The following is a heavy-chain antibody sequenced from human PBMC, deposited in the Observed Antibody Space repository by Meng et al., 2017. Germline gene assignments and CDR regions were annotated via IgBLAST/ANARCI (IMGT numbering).Heavy chain of an antibody. J-gene: IGHJ4*02. Sequence: QVQTEQWGAGLLKPAETLSLTCAVYGGSFSGYYWSWIRQPPGKGLEWIGEINHSGSTNYNPSLKSRVTISVDTSKNQFSLKLSSVTAADTAVYYCASSGYSYGYRFDYWGQGTLVTVSS. CDR3: ASSGYSYGYRFDY. CDR1: GGSFSGYY. D-gene: IGHD5-18*01. V-gene: IGHV4-34*01. CDR2: INHSGST.